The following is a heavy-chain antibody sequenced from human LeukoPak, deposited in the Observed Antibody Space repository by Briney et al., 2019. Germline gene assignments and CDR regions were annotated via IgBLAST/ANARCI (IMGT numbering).Heavy chain of an antibody. Sequence: PSETLSLTCTVSGNSISSGDNYWSWIRQPAGKGLEWIGYSYYSGSTNYNPSLKSRVTISVDTSKNQLSLKLSSVTAADTAVYYCASSTDYNSLDAFDIWGQGTMVTVSS. CDR3: ASSTDYNSLDAFDI. D-gene: IGHD3-10*01. J-gene: IGHJ3*02. V-gene: IGHV4-61*10. CDR1: GNSISSGDNY. CDR2: SYYSGST.